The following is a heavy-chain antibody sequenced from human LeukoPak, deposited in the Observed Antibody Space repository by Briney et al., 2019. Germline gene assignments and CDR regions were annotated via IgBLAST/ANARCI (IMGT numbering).Heavy chain of an antibody. CDR2: IRGSDDST. Sequence: PGGSLRLSCAASGFTFSSYAMSWVRQAPGKGLEWVSAIRGSDDSTFYADSGKGRFTISRDNSKNTLYLQMNSLRAEDTAVYYCAKGGSATITTGGFDPWGQGTLVTVSS. V-gene: IGHV3-23*01. CDR3: AKGGSATITTGGFDP. J-gene: IGHJ5*02. D-gene: IGHD4-11*01. CDR1: GFTFSSYA.